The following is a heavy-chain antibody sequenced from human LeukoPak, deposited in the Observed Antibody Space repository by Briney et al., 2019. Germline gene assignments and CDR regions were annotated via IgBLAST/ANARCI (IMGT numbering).Heavy chain of an antibody. J-gene: IGHJ4*02. CDR2: IHRSGSPT. CDR3: AKGYDFWSGYPGFFGC. CDR1: GFAFSSYS. D-gene: IGHD3-3*01. Sequence: GGSLRLSCEAFGFAFSSYSMNWVRQAPGKGLECISYIHRSGSPTYHSDSVKGRFTISRDNSKNTLYLQMNSLRAEDTAVYYCAKGYDFWSGYPGFFGCWGQGTLVTVSS. V-gene: IGHV3-48*01.